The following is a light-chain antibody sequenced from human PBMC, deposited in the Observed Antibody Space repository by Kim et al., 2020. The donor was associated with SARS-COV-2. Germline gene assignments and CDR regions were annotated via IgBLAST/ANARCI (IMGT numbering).Light chain of an antibody. V-gene: IGLV10-54*04. CDR1: NNNVGNQG. Sequence: PTAKLPVPGNNNNVGNQGAAWLQPHQGHPPKLLSYRNNNRPSGISERFSASRSGDTASLTITGLQPDDETDYYCSAWDSTLNVWVFGGGTQLTVL. CDR3: SAWDSTLNVWV. J-gene: IGLJ3*02. CDR2: RNN.